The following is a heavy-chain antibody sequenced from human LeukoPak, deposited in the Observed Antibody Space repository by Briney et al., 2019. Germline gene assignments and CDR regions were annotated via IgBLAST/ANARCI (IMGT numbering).Heavy chain of an antibody. V-gene: IGHV1-2*06. CDR2: INPYSRGT. J-gene: IGHJ4*02. CDR1: GYTFTDYY. D-gene: IGHD4-17*01. Sequence: GATVKVSCKTSGYTFTDYYLHWVRQAPGQGLEWMGRINPYSRGTNYAQRFQGRVSLTRDTSISTAYMELSTLRSDDTAVYFCARDDDYGTVGFAYWGQGSLVTVSS. CDR3: ARDDDYGTVGFAY.